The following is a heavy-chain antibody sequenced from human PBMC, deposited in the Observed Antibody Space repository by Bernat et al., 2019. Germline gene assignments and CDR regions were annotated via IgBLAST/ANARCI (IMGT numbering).Heavy chain of an antibody. CDR3: ARRASGWHDYGDYFDY. Sequence: QVQLVESGGGVVQPGRSLRLSCAASVFTFSSYAMHWVRQAPGKGLEWVAVISYDGSNKYYADSVKGRFTISRDNSKNTLYLQMNSLRAEDTAVYYCARRASGWHDYGDYFDYWGQGTLVTVSS. D-gene: IGHD4-17*01. V-gene: IGHV3-30-3*01. CDR1: VFTFSSYA. CDR2: ISYDGSNK. J-gene: IGHJ4*02.